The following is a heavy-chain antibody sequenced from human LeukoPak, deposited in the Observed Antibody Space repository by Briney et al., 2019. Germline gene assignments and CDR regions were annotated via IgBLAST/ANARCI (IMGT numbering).Heavy chain of an antibody. Sequence: SETLSLTCSVSGGSISSYYWTWIRQPAGKALEWIGRLYDSESDNNNPSLKSRVTISLDRSKNQFSLQLKSVTAADTAVYYCARGHDFGNWFDPWGQGILVIVSS. D-gene: IGHD3-3*01. V-gene: IGHV4-4*07. CDR3: ARGHDFGNWFDP. J-gene: IGHJ5*02. CDR1: GGSISSYY. CDR2: LYDSESD.